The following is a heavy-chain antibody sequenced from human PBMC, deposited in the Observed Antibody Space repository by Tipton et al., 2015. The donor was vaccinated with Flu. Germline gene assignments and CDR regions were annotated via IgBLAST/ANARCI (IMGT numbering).Heavy chain of an antibody. CDR1: DYSISSGYY. V-gene: IGHV4-38-2*01. CDR2: ISHTGRT. J-gene: IGHJ4*02. CDR3: ARGRVRGGL. D-gene: IGHD3-16*01. Sequence: TLSLTCAVSDYSISSGYYWGWIRQPPGKGLEWIGCISHTGRTHYNPSLKSRVTISVDTAKNQFSQRLNSVTASDTAVYYCARGRVRGGLWGQGTLVTVSS.